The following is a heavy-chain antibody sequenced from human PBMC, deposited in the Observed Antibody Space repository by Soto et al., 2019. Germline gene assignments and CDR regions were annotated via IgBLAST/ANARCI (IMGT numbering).Heavy chain of an antibody. J-gene: IGHJ3*02. V-gene: IGHV3-21*01. CDR3: ARDSSSSQDAFDI. CDR1: GFPFSSYS. D-gene: IGHD6-13*01. Sequence: PGGSLRLSCAASGFPFSSYSMNWVRQAPGKGLEWVSSISSSSSYIYYADSVKGRFTISRDNAKNSLYLQMNSLRAEDTAVYYCARDSSSSQDAFDIWGQGTMVTVSS. CDR2: ISSSSSYI.